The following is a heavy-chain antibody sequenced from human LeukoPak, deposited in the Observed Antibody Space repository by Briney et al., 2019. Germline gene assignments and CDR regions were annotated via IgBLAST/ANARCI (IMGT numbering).Heavy chain of an antibody. D-gene: IGHD3-10*01. CDR2: ISHDGSNR. CDR1: GITFNSYA. Sequence: GGSLRLSCAASGITFNSYAMHWVRQAPGKGLEWVAVISHDGSNRYYGDSVKGRFTISRDNSKNTLFLQMDSLRAEDTAVYYCASGYTYYYGSGSYHWGQGTLVTVSS. V-gene: IGHV3-30*04. CDR3: ASGYTYYYGSGSYH. J-gene: IGHJ4*02.